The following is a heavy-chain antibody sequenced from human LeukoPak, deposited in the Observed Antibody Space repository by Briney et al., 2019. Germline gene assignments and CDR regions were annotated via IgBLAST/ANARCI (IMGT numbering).Heavy chain of an antibody. CDR3: ARDGIAVAGIFRQDYFDY. V-gene: IGHV3-11*01. CDR2: ISSSGSTI. CDR1: GFTFSDYY. Sequence: GGSLRLSCAASGFTFSDYYMSWIRQAPGKGLEWVSYISSSGSTIYYADSVKGRFTISRDNAKNSLYLQMNSLRAEDTAVYYCARDGIAVAGIFRQDYFDYWGQGTLVTVSS. D-gene: IGHD6-19*01. J-gene: IGHJ4*02.